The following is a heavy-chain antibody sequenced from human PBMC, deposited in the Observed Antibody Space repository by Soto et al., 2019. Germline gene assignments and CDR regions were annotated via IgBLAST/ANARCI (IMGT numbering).Heavy chain of an antibody. D-gene: IGHD2-8*02. CDR2: TRNKANSYTT. Sequence: GGSLRLSCAASGFTFSDHYMDWVRQAPGKGLEWVGRTRNKANSYTTEYAASVKGKFTISRDDSKNSLYLQMNSLKSEDTAVYYCARDTRTGDVAFDIWGQGTMVTVSS. J-gene: IGHJ3*02. V-gene: IGHV3-72*01. CDR1: GFTFSDHY. CDR3: ARDTRTGDVAFDI.